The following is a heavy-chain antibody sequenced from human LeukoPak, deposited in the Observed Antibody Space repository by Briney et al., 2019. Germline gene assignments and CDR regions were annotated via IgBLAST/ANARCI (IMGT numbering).Heavy chain of an antibody. CDR1: GFTFSSYS. CDR3: ARVASRQITMIPHWYFDL. J-gene: IGHJ2*01. CDR2: ISSSSSYI. Sequence: GGSLRLSCAASGFTFSSYSMNWVRQAPGKGLEWVSSISSSSSYIYYADSVKGRFTISRDNAKNSLYLQMNSLRAEDTAVYYCARVASRQITMIPHWYFDLWGRGTLVTVSS. V-gene: IGHV3-21*01. D-gene: IGHD3-22*01.